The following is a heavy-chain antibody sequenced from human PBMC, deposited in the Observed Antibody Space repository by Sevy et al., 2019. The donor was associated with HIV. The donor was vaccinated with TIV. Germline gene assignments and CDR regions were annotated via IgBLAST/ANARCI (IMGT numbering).Heavy chain of an antibody. CDR2: INHSGST. V-gene: IGHV4-34*01. D-gene: IGHD3-10*01. Sequence: SETLSLTCAVYGGSFSGYYWSWIRQPPGKGLEWIGEINHSGSTNYNPSLKSRLTISVDMSKNQFSLKLNSVTAADTAVYYRARGGSANPPPLWGQGTLVTVSS. CDR3: ARGGSANPPPL. J-gene: IGHJ4*02. CDR1: GGSFSGYY.